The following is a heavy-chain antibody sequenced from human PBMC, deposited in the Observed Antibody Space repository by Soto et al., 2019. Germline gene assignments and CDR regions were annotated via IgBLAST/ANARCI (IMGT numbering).Heavy chain of an antibody. CDR1: GYTFTNYG. Sequence: QVQLVQSGADVKKPGASVKVSCKASGYTFTNYGISWVRQAPGQGLEWMGWISAYNGNTNYAQKLQGRLTMTTDTSTSTAYIELRSLRSDDTAVYYCSRDYSDFWSGYNVPPPIDYWGQGTLVTVSS. V-gene: IGHV1-18*01. D-gene: IGHD3-3*01. CDR2: ISAYNGNT. CDR3: SRDYSDFWSGYNVPPPIDY. J-gene: IGHJ4*02.